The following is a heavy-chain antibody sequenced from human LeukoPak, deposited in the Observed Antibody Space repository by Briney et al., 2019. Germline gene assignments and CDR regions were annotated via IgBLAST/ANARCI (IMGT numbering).Heavy chain of an antibody. CDR2: IYYSGST. D-gene: IGHD3-10*01. CDR1: GGSISSGGYY. CDR3: ARVLLWFGELPQAYFDY. Sequence: SETLSLTCTVSGGSISSGGYYWSWIRQHPGKGLEWIGYIYYSGSTYYNPSLKSRVTISVDTSKNQFSLKLSSVTAADTAVYYCARVLLWFGELPQAYFDYWGQGTLVAVSS. J-gene: IGHJ4*02. V-gene: IGHV4-31*03.